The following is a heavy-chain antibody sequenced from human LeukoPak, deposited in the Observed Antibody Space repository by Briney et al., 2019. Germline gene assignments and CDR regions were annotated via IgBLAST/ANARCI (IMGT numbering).Heavy chain of an antibody. D-gene: IGHD3-3*01. CDR2: ISSSSSYI. J-gene: IGHJ1*01. CDR3: ARDSAHFVAIFGVVTEYFQH. CDR1: GFTFSSYS. Sequence: GGSLRLSCAASGFTFSSYSMNWVRQAPGKGLEWVSSISSSSSYIYYADSVKGRFTISRDNAKNSLYLQMNSLRAEDTAVYYCARDSAHFVAIFGVVTEYFQHWGQGTLVTVSS. V-gene: IGHV3-21*01.